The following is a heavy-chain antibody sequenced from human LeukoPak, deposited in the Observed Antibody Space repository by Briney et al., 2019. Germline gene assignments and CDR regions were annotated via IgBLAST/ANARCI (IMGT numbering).Heavy chain of an antibody. J-gene: IGHJ6*03. D-gene: IGHD1-26*01. CDR3: AREASELGGYYYYYYYMDV. CDR1: GGSISGSSYY. CDR2: IYYGGST. V-gene: IGHV4-39*07. Sequence: PSETLSLTCAVSGGSISGSSYYWGWIRQPPGKGLEWIESIYYGGSTYYNPSLKSQVTISVDKSKNQFSLKLSSVTAADTAVYYCAREASELGGYYYYYYYMDVWGKGTTVTISS.